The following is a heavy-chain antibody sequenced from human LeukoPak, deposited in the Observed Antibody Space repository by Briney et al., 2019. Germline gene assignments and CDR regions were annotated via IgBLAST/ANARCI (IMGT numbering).Heavy chain of an antibody. V-gene: IGHV4-31*03. J-gene: IGHJ4*02. D-gene: IGHD4-17*01. CDR1: GGSISSSSYY. CDR2: IYYSGST. CDR3: ARGQRGGDYEDY. Sequence: SETLSLTCTVSGGSISSSSYYWGWIRQHPGKGLEWIGYIYYSGSTYYNPSLKSRVTISVDTSKNQFSLKLSSVTAADTAVYYCARGQRGGDYEDYWGQGTLVTVSS.